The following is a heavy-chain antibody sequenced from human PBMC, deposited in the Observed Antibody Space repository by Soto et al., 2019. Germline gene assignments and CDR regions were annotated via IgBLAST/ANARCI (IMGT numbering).Heavy chain of an antibody. CDR2: MNPNSGNT. Sequence: GASVKVSCKASGYTFTSYDINWVRQATGQGLEWMGWMNPNSGNTGYAQKFQGRVTMTRNTSISTAYMELSSLRSEDTAVYYCARVGVAVVADKDYYYYMDVWGKGTTVTVSS. V-gene: IGHV1-8*01. J-gene: IGHJ6*03. CDR1: GYTFTSYD. CDR3: ARVGVAVVADKDYYYYMDV. D-gene: IGHD2-15*01.